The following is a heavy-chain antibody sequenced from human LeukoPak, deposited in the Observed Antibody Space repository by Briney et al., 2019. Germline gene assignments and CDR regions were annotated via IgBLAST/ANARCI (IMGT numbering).Heavy chain of an antibody. CDR3: ARQPSGSYPAAMDV. D-gene: IGHD1-26*01. Sequence: SETLSLTCAVSSDSTSSSNYYWGWIRQPPGKGLEWIGSMSYGGSTYYNPSLKSRVTISVDKSKNQVSLKLSSVTAADTAVYYCARQPSGSYPAAMDVWGQGTTVTVS. V-gene: IGHV4-39*01. CDR2: MSYGGST. J-gene: IGHJ6*02. CDR1: SDSTSSSNYY.